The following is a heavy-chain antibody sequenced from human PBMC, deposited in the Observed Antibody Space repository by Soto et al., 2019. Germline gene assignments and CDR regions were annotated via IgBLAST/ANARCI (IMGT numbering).Heavy chain of an antibody. D-gene: IGHD1-26*01. V-gene: IGHV3-23*01. CDR3: ACIVGAPASAFDI. CDR2: ISGSGGST. CDR1: GFTFSSYA. J-gene: IGHJ3*02. Sequence: HPGGSLRLSCAASGFTFSSYAMSWVRQAPGKGLEWVSAISGSGGSTYYADSVKGRFTISRDNSKNTLYLQMNSLRAEDTAVYYCACIVGAPASAFDIWGQGTMVTVSS.